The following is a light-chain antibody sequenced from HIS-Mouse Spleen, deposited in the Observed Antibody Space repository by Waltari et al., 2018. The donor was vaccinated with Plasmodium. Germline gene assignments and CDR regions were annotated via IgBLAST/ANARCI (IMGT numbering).Light chain of an antibody. CDR3: SSYTSSSTWV. J-gene: IGLJ3*02. V-gene: IGLV2-14*01. Sequence: QSALTQPAPVSGSPGQSITIPCHGTRIAVGGLNFVPWYQQHPGKAPKPLIYEVSKRPSCVSNRFSGSKSGNTASLTISGLQAEDEADYYCSSYTSSSTWVFGGGTKLTVL. CDR1: RIAVGGLNF. CDR2: EVS.